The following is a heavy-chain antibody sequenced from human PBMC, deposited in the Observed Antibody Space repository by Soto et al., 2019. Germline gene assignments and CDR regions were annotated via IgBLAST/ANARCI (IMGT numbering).Heavy chain of an antibody. D-gene: IGHD3-3*01. CDR3: AANIAEDGVVNDYYYYYGMDV. CDR2: ISGSGGST. J-gene: IGHJ6*02. V-gene: IGHV3-23*01. Sequence: GGSLRLSCAASGFTFSSYAMSWVRQAPGKGLEWVSAISGSGGSTYYADSVKGRFTISRDNSKNTLYLQMNSLRAEDTAVYYCAANIAEDGVVNDYYYYYGMDVWGQGTTVTVSS. CDR1: GFTFSSYA.